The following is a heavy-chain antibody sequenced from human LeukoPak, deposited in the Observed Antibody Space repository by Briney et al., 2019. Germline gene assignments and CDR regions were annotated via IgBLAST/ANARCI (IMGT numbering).Heavy chain of an antibody. CDR1: GFTFSNAW. CDR2: IKSKTDGGTT. D-gene: IGHD5-18*01. J-gene: IGHJ2*01. Sequence: GGSLRLSCAASGFTFSNAWMSWVRQAPGKGLEWVGRIKSKTDGGTTDYAAPVKGRFTISRDDSKNTLYLQMNSLKTEDTAVYYCTTVFIDTAMAKPMDNFDLWGRGTLVTVSS. V-gene: IGHV3-15*01. CDR3: TTVFIDTAMAKPMDNFDL.